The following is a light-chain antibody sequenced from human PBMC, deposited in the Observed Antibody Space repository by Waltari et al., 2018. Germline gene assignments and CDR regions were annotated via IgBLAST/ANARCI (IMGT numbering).Light chain of an antibody. J-gene: IGLJ3*02. CDR2: DVL. V-gene: IGLV2-14*01. CDR3: NSYTGYYTWV. Sequence: QSALTQPASVSGSLGQSITISCTGTSSDLGFYNYVPWYQQHPGKAPKLIIYDVLTWPSGFSTPVSGAQSCNTASLPISGLQAEDEADYYCNSYTGYYTWVFGGGTKLTVL. CDR1: SSDLGFYNY.